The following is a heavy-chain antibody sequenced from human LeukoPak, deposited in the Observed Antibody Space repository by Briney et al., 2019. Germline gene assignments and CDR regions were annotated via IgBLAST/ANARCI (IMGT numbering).Heavy chain of an antibody. CDR3: ARGDYGDYYYYYGMDV. Sequence: PGGSLRLSCAASGFTFSNAWMNWVRQAPGKGLEWVGRIKSKTDGGTTDYAAPVKGRFTISRDDSKNTLYLQMNSLKTEDTAVYYCARGDYGDYYYYYGMDVWGQGTTVTVSS. CDR1: GFTFSNAW. D-gene: IGHD4-17*01. CDR2: IKSKTDGGTT. V-gene: IGHV3-15*07. J-gene: IGHJ6*02.